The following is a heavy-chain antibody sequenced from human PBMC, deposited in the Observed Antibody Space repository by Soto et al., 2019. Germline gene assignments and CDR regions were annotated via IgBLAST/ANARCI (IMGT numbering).Heavy chain of an antibody. V-gene: IGHV1-69*08. CDR2: IIPILGAA. CDR3: ARDRVVSGSHFDD. J-gene: IGHJ4*02. CDR1: GGTFGSSS. Sequence: QVQLVQSGAEMKKPGSSVKVSCKASGGTFGSSSISWVRQAPGQGLEWVGRIIPILGAAHYAQKFQGRVTVTADKSRGTVYMELSSLRSEDTAVYYCARDRVVSGSHFDDWGQGTLVTVSS. D-gene: IGHD6-19*01.